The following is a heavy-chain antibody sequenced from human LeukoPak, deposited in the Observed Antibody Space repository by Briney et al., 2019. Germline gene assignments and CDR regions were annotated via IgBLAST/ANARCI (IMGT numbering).Heavy chain of an antibody. CDR1: GFTFSSSA. V-gene: IGHV3-23*01. CDR3: AKDAVAPGSGGDYFDY. J-gene: IGHJ4*02. Sequence: GGSLRLSCAASGFTFSSSAMSWVRQAPGKGLEWVSTISGSGGSTYYTGSVKGRFTISRDNSKNTLSLQMNSLRAEDTAVYYCAKDAVAPGSGGDYFDYWGQGTLVTVSS. CDR2: ISGSGGST. D-gene: IGHD3-10*01.